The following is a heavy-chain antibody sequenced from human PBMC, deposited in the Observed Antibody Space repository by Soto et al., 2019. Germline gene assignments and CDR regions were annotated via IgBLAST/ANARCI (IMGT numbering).Heavy chain of an antibody. V-gene: IGHV4-34*01. J-gene: IGHJ4*02. Sequence: QVQLQQWGAGLLKPSETLSLTCAVYGGSFSGYYWSWIRQPPGKGPEWIGEINHSGSTNYNPSLKSRVTISVDTSKNQFSLKLNSVTAADTAVYYCARGTARGVIGLVDYWGQGTLVTVSS. CDR2: INHSGST. CDR3: ARGTARGVIGLVDY. D-gene: IGHD3-10*01. CDR1: GGSFSGYY.